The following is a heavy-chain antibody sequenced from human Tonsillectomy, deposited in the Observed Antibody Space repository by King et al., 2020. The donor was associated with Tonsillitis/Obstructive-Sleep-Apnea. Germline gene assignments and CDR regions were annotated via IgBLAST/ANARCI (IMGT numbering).Heavy chain of an antibody. Sequence: VQLVESGGGWVQPGRSLRLSCTASGFTFGDYSLNWFRQAPGKGLEWIGFIRSNFLGGTKQYAALVKGRFTILRDDSRSIAYLQMNSLKTEDSAVYYCTRVQLDVLGDAFDVWGQGTMVTVSS. CDR2: IRSNFLGGTK. J-gene: IGHJ3*01. CDR1: GFTFGDYS. V-gene: IGHV3-49*03. CDR3: TRVQLDVLGDAFDV. D-gene: IGHD1-1*01.